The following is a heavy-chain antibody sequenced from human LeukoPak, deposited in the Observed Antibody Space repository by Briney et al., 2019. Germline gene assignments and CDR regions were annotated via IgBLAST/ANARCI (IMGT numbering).Heavy chain of an antibody. CDR1: GGSFSGYY. V-gene: IGHV4-34*01. CDR3: ARAEGYCCSTSCYGYWFDP. D-gene: IGHD2-2*01. CDR2: INHSGST. J-gene: IGHJ5*02. Sequence: KPSETLSLTCAVYGGSFSGYYWSWIRQPPGKGLEWIGEINHSGSTNYNPSLKSRVTISVDTSKNQFSLKLSSVTAADTAVYYCARAEGYCCSTSCYGYWFDPWGQGTLVTVSS.